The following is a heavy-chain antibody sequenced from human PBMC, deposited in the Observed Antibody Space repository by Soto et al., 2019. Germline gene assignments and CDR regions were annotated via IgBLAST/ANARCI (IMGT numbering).Heavy chain of an antibody. V-gene: IGHV3-33*01. CDR1: GFTFSSYG. CDR3: ARDRDYYGMDV. J-gene: IGHJ6*02. Sequence: GGSLRLSCAASGFTFSSYGMYWVRQAPGKGLEWVAVIWYDGSNKYYADSVKGRFTISRDNSKNTLYLQMNSLRAEDTAVYYCARDRDYYGMDVWGQGTTVTVSS. CDR2: IWYDGSNK.